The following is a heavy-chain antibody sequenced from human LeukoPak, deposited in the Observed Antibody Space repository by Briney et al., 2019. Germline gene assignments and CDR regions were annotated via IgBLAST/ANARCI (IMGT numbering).Heavy chain of an antibody. D-gene: IGHD3-16*01. Sequence: GGSLRLSCAASGFTFSSYSMNWVRQAPGKGLEWVASIKQDGSEKYYVDSVKGRFTISRDNSKNTLYLQMNSLRAEDTAVYYCAKEPEFGGVMLSDYWGQGTLVTVSS. CDR2: IKQDGSEK. V-gene: IGHV3-7*03. CDR3: AKEPEFGGVMLSDY. CDR1: GFTFSSYS. J-gene: IGHJ4*02.